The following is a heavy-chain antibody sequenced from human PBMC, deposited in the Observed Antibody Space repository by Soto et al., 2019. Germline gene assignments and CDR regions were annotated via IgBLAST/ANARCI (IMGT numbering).Heavy chain of an antibody. CDR3: ARDCTNGVCSHYYYYGMDV. Sequence: VQLVQSGAEVKKPGSSVKVSCKASGGTFSSYAISWVRQAPGQGLEWMGGIIPIFGTANYAQKFQGRVTITADESTSTAYMELSSLRSEDTAVYYCARDCTNGVCSHYYYYGMDVWGQGTTVTVSS. CDR2: IIPIFGTA. J-gene: IGHJ6*02. V-gene: IGHV1-69*01. D-gene: IGHD2-8*01. CDR1: GGTFSSYA.